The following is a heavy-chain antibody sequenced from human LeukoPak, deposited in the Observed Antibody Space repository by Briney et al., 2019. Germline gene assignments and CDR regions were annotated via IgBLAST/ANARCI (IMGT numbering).Heavy chain of an antibody. CDR2: ISGSGGST. CDR3: ARLPLRSIAVGYYGMDV. CDR1: GFTFSSYA. V-gene: IGHV3-23*01. D-gene: IGHD6-6*01. J-gene: IGHJ6*02. Sequence: GGSLRLSCAASGFTFSSYAMSWVRQAPGKGLEWVSAISGSGGSTYYADSVKGRFTISRDNSKNTLYLQMSSLRAEDTAVYYCARLPLRSIAVGYYGMDVWGQGTTVTVSS.